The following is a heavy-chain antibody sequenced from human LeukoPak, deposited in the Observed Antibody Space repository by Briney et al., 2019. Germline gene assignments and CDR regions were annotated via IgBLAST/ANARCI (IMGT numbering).Heavy chain of an antibody. Sequence: PGGSLRLSCAVSGFTVSDNYMSWVRQAPGRGLEWVAVTHSGHNTYYADSVKGRFAISRDFSKNTLSLQMNSLRAEDTAIYYCVGHCSHDTCYSLNWGQGTLVTVSS. CDR2: THSGHNT. CDR3: VGHCSHDTCYSLN. CDR1: GFTVSDNY. V-gene: IGHV3-53*01. J-gene: IGHJ4*02. D-gene: IGHD2-15*01.